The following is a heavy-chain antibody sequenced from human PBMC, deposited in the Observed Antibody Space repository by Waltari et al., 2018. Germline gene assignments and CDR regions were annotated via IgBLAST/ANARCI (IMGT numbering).Heavy chain of an antibody. J-gene: IGHJ4*02. CDR3: ARTGNGHSSGWYSGDY. CDR1: GFTFSSYG. D-gene: IGHD6-19*01. CDR2: IWYDGSKK. V-gene: IGHV3-33*01. Sequence: QVPLVESGGGVVTPGRSLRLSCAASGFTFSSYGMHWVRQAPDKGLEWVAIIWYDGSKKYYADSVKGRFTISKDNSNNTLYLQMNSLRAEDTAVYYCARTGNGHSSGWYSGDYWGRGTLVTVSS.